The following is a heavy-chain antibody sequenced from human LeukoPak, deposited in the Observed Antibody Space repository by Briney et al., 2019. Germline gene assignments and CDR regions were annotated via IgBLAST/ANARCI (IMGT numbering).Heavy chain of an antibody. Sequence: GGSLRLSCAASGFTFSNAWMNWVRQAPGKGLEWVGRIKSKTDGGTTDYAAPVKGRFTISRDDSKNTLYMQMNRLKTEDTAVYYCITDLSRYHYDGSDYHWGQGTLVTVSS. CDR2: IKSKTDGGTT. CDR3: ITDLSRYHYDGSDYH. V-gene: IGHV3-15*07. CDR1: GFTFSNAW. D-gene: IGHD3-22*01. J-gene: IGHJ4*02.